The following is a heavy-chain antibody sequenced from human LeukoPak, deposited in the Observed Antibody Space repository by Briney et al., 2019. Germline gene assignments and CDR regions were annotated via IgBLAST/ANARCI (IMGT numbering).Heavy chain of an antibody. CDR3: ASTGDTARSGWYYYYYYMDV. CDR2: ISGSGGST. V-gene: IGHV3-23*01. J-gene: IGHJ6*03. Sequence: GGTLRLSCAASGFTFSSYGMSWVRQAPGKGLEWVSAISGSGGSTYYADSVKGRFTISRDNSKNTLYLQMNSLRAEDTAVYYCASTGDTARSGWYYYYYYMDVWGKGTTVTVSS. CDR1: GFTFSSYG. D-gene: IGHD5-18*01.